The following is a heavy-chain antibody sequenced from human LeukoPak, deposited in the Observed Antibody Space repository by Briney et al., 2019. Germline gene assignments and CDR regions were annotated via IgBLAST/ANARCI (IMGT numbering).Heavy chain of an antibody. Sequence: GGSLRLSCAASGFTFDDIGMSWVRQPPGKGLEWVSGINWNGGSISYADSVKGRFTISRDNVKNSLYLQMNSLRAEDTALYYCARDRPGEAVAAFDYWGRGTLVTVSS. CDR3: ARDRPGEAVAAFDY. J-gene: IGHJ4*02. CDR2: INWNGGSI. V-gene: IGHV3-20*04. CDR1: GFTFDDIG. D-gene: IGHD6-19*01.